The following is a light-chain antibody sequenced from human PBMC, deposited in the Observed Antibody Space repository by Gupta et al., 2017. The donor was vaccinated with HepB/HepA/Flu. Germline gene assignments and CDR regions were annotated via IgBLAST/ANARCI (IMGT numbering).Light chain of an antibody. CDR1: QSVSSSY. CDR3: QQDGSSRGT. Sequence: IVLTQSPGTLSLSPGERATLSCRASQSVSSSYLAWYQQKPGQAPRLLIYGASSRATGIPDRFSGSGSGTDFTLTISRLEPEDFAVYYCQQDGSSRGTFGQGTKVEIK. CDR2: GAS. J-gene: IGKJ1*01. V-gene: IGKV3-20*01.